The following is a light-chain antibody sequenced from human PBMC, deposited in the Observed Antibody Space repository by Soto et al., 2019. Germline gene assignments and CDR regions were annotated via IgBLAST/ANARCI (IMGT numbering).Light chain of an antibody. CDR3: CSYAGSSYV. CDR1: SSDVGSYDL. V-gene: IGLV2-23*01. Sequence: QSALTQPASVSGSPGQSITISCTGTSSDVGSYDLVSWYQQHPGKAPKLMIYEGSKRPSGVSNRFSGSKSGNTASLTISGLQAEDEADYCCCSYAGSSYVFGTGTKVTVL. CDR2: EGS. J-gene: IGLJ1*01.